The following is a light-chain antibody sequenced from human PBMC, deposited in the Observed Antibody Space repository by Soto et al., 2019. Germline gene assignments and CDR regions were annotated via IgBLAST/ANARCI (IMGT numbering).Light chain of an antibody. J-gene: IGKJ5*01. CDR2: GAS. Sequence: EIVMTQSPGTLSVFPGERVTLSCRASQSVSGYLDWFQQKPGQAPRLLIYGASTRATGIPARFSGSGSGTEFALTISSLQSEDFAVYYCQQYNNWPITFGQGTRLEI. V-gene: IGKV3-15*01. CDR3: QQYNNWPIT. CDR1: QSVSGY.